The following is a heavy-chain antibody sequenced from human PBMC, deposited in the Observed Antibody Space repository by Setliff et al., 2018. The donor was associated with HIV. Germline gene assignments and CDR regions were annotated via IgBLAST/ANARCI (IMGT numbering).Heavy chain of an antibody. D-gene: IGHD3-10*01. CDR2: IYTSGST. V-gene: IGHV4-61*09. Sequence: SETLSLTCTVSGGPINSGSYYWSWIRQPAGKGLEWIGHIYTSGSTYYNPSLKSRVTLSVDTSKNQFSLKLSSMTAADTALYYCARASKQDLLWFGFFDYWGQGTLVTVSS. CDR1: GGPINSGSYY. CDR3: ARASKQDLLWFGFFDY. J-gene: IGHJ4*02.